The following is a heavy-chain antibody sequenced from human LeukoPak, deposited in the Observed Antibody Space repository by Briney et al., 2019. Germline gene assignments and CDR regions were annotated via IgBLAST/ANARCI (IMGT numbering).Heavy chain of an antibody. J-gene: IGHJ6*02. V-gene: IGHV3-30-3*01. CDR1: GFTFSSYA. D-gene: IGHD3-10*01. CDR3: ARESGLVRGVYYYYGMDV. CDR2: ISYDGSNK. Sequence: PGGSLRLSCAASGFTFSSYAMHWVRQAPGKGLEWVAVISYDGSNKYYADSVKGRFTISRDNSKNTLYLQMNSLGAEDTAVYYCARESGLVRGVYYYYGMDVWGQGTTVTVSS.